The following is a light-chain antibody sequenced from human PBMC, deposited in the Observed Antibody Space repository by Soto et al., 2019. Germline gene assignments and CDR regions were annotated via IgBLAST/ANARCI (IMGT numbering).Light chain of an antibody. V-gene: IGKV1-39*01. CDR3: QQSYSTPYT. Sequence: DIQITQSPSSLSASVGDRVTITCRASQSMSNYLNWYQHKPGKAPKVLIYAASTLQSGVPSRFSGRGSGTDLTLTISSLQSEDFATYHCQQSYSTPYTFGLGTKLEIK. CDR2: AAS. CDR1: QSMSNY. J-gene: IGKJ2*01.